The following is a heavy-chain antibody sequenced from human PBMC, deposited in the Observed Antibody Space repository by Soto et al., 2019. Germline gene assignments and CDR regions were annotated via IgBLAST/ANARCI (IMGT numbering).Heavy chain of an antibody. CDR1: GGTFSSYA. J-gene: IGHJ5*02. Sequence: QVQLVQSGAEVKKPGSSVKVSCKASGGTFSSYAISWVRQAPGQGLEWMGGIIPIFGTANDAQKFQGRVTITADESTSTGYMELRSLESEVPGVYYRARELGEEEWGGNWFDPWGQGTLVTVSS. CDR3: ARELGEEEWGGNWFDP. D-gene: IGHD3-16*01. CDR2: IIPIFGTA. V-gene: IGHV1-69*01.